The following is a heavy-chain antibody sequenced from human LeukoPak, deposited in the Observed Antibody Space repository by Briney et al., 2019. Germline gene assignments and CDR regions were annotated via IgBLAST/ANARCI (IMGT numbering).Heavy chain of an antibody. D-gene: IGHD3-22*01. CDR3: ARDLSSGYYDSSGYAFDI. V-gene: IGHV1-18*01. Sequence: ASVKVSCKASGYTFTSYGISWVRQAPGQGLEWMGWISAYNGNTNYAQKLQGRVTMTTDTSTSTAYMELRSLRSDDTAVYYCARDLSSGYYDSSGYAFDIWGQGTMVTVSS. CDR1: GYTFTSYG. CDR2: ISAYNGNT. J-gene: IGHJ3*02.